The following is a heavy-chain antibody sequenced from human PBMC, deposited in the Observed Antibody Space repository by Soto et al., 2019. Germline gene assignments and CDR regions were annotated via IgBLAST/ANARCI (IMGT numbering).Heavy chain of an antibody. CDR3: ARLMCTSFDL. CDR2: ARNKVYSCTT. J-gene: IGHJ4*02. CDR1: GFTFSDHH. D-gene: IGHD2-8*01. V-gene: IGHV3-72*01. Sequence: EVQLVESVGGLVQPGGSLRLSCAASGFTFSDHHMDWVRQAPGKGLEWVGRARNKVYSCTTTYGASATGRFTISRDDSKNSLSLQMNSLKTEDTAVYFCARLMCTSFDLWGQGTLVTVAS.